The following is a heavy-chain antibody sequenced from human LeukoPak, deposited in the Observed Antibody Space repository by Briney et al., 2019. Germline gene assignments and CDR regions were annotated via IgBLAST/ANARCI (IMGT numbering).Heavy chain of an antibody. J-gene: IGHJ4*02. Sequence: KPGVSLRLSCVDSGFTFSSYAMNWVRQAPGKGLEWVSSISSGSSYIHYADSVKGRFTISRDNAKNSLYLQMNSLRGEDTAVYYCARDRDSGEGRTFDYWGQGALVTVSS. V-gene: IGHV3-21*01. CDR2: ISSGSSYI. D-gene: IGHD5-24*01. CDR3: ARDRDSGEGRTFDY. CDR1: GFTFSSYA.